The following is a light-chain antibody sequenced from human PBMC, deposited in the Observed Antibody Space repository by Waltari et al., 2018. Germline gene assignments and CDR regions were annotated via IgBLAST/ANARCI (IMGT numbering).Light chain of an antibody. CDR2: GNS. CDR1: SSHIGAGYA. V-gene: IGLV1-40*01. J-gene: IGLJ3*02. CDR3: QSYDSSLSGFWV. Sequence: QSVLTQPPSVSGAPGQTATISCPGSSSHIGAGYAVHLYQQLPGTAPKLRIYGNSNRPSGVPDRFSGSKSGTSASLAITGLQAEDEADYYCQSYDSSLSGFWVFGGGTKLTVL.